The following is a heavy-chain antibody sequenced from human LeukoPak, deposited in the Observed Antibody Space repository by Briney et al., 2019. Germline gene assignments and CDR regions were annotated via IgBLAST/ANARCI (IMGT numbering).Heavy chain of an antibody. V-gene: IGHV3-30-3*01. J-gene: IGHJ4*02. D-gene: IGHD1-26*01. CDR2: ISYDGSNK. CDR3: ARDRIVGAGY. CDR1: GFTFSSYA. Sequence: GRSLRLSCAASGFTFSSYAMHWVRQAPGKGLEWVAVISYDGSNKYYADSVKGRFTISRDNSKNTLYLQMNSLRAEDTAVYYCARDRIVGAGYWGQGTVVTVSS.